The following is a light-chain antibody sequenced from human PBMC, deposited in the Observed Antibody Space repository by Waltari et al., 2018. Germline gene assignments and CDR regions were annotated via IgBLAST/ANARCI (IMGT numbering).Light chain of an antibody. CDR2: TAS. CDR3: QQSSTAPYT. Sequence: DIQMTQSPSSLSASVGDRVTITCRASQNINTYLNWYRQEPGRAPDLLIYTASSLQIGVPSRFSGSGSGTDFTLTISSLQPEDFATYFCQQSSTAPYTFGQGPGWKSN. CDR1: QNINTY. V-gene: IGKV1-39*01. J-gene: IGKJ2*01.